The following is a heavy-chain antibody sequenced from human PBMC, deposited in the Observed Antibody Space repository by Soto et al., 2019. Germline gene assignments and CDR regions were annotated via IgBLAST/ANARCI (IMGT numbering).Heavy chain of an antibody. J-gene: IGHJ4*02. CDR3: AADATAWQQIVPSDY. V-gene: IGHV1-58*01. CDR2: IAVGSGYT. CDR1: GFTFTSSA. Sequence: QMQLEQSGPEVKKPGTSVKVSCKASGFTFTSSAFQWVRQARGQRLEWIGWIAVGSGYTNYAQRFQDRVTLTRDMSTATTYMELSRLTSEDTAIYYCAADATAWQQIVPSDYWGQGTLVTVSS. D-gene: IGHD1-26*01.